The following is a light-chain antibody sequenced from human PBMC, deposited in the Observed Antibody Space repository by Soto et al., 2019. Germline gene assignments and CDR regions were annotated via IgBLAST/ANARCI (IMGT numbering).Light chain of an antibody. CDR3: SSYTSSSTLV. J-gene: IGLJ2*01. CDR2: DVT. CDR1: SSDIGGYNY. Sequence: QSALTQSASVSGSPGQSITIPCTGTSSDIGGYNYVSWYQQHPGKAPKLMIYDVTDRPSGVSNRFSGSKSGNTASLTISGLQAEDDADYYCSSYTSSSTLVFGGGTKLTVL. V-gene: IGLV2-14*03.